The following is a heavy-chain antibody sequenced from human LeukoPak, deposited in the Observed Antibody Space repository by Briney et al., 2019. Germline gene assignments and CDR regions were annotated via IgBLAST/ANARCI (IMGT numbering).Heavy chain of an antibody. CDR3: ARGMFDWPMFDY. Sequence: GGSLRLSCAASGFTVSSNYMSWVRQAPGKGLEWVSGISGSGGNTYYVDSVKGRLTISRDNSKNTLYLQMNSLRAEDTAVYYCARGMFDWPMFDYWGQGTLVTVSS. CDR1: GFTVSSNY. D-gene: IGHD3-9*01. J-gene: IGHJ4*02. CDR2: ISGSGGNT. V-gene: IGHV3-53*01.